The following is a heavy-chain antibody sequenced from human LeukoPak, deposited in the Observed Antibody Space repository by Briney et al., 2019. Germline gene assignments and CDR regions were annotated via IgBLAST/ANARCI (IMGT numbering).Heavy chain of an antibody. D-gene: IGHD6-19*01. CDR1: GYTFTGYY. J-gene: IGHJ4*02. Sequence: ASVKVSCKASGYTFTGYYMHWVRQAPGQGLEWMGWINPNSGGTNYAQKFQGRVTMTRDTSISTAYMELSRLRSDDTAVYYCASSPYSSGWYGLPFDCWGQGTLVTVPS. V-gene: IGHV1-2*02. CDR3: ASSPYSSGWYGLPFDC. CDR2: INPNSGGT.